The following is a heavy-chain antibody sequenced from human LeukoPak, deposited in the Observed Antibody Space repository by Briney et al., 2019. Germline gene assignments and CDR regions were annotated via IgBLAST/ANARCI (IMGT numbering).Heavy chain of an antibody. CDR1: GFTFSSYA. Sequence: GGSLRLSYAASGFTFSSYAMHWVRQAPGKGLEWVAVISYDGSNKYYADSVKGRFTISRDNSKNTLYLQMNSLRAEDTAVYYCAREGDDYGDFDYWGQGTLVTVSS. CDR2: ISYDGSNK. CDR3: AREGDDYGDFDY. V-gene: IGHV3-30-3*01. J-gene: IGHJ4*02. D-gene: IGHD4-17*01.